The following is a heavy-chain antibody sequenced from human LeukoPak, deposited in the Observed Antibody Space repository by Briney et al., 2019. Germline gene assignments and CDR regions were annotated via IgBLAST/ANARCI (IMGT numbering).Heavy chain of an antibody. CDR1: GGSFSGYY. Sequence: SETLSLTCAVYGGSFSGYYWSSVRQPPGKGLEWIRGINHSGSTNYNPSLKSRVTISVDTSKNQFSLKLSSVTAADTAVYYCARADGDYVDWFDSWGQGTLVTVSS. D-gene: IGHD4-17*01. V-gene: IGHV4-34*01. J-gene: IGHJ5*01. CDR3: ARADGDYVDWFDS. CDR2: INHSGST.